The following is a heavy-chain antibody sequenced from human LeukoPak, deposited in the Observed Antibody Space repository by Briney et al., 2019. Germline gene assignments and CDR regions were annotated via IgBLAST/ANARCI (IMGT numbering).Heavy chain of an antibody. J-gene: IGHJ4*02. CDR1: VDSISSYY. CDR3: ATGYSSTWYYFDY. Sequence: SETLSLTCTVCVDSISSYYWSWIRQPPGKGLEGIGYIYHSGSHNYNPSLKSRVTISADTSKDQSSLQLASVTAADTAVYYCATGYSSTWYYFDYWGQGTLVTVSS. CDR2: IYHSGSH. D-gene: IGHD6-13*01. V-gene: IGHV4-59*01.